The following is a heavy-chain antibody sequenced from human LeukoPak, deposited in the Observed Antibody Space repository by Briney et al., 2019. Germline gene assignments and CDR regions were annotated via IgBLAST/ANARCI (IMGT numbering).Heavy chain of an antibody. CDR2: TYYRSKWYT. J-gene: IGHJ3*02. Sequence: SQTLSLTCDISGDSVSNNNAAWNWIRQSPSRGLEWLGRTYYRSKWYTEYAVSVSSRITINPDASKNQFSLQLNSVTPEDTAVYYCASSSLRGSDAFDIWGQGTMVTVSS. CDR1: GDSVSNNNAA. V-gene: IGHV6-1*01. CDR3: ASSSLRGSDAFDI. D-gene: IGHD3-16*01.